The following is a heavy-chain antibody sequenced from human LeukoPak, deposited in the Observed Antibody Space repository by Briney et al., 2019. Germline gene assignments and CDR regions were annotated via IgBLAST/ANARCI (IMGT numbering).Heavy chain of an antibody. CDR1: GFISSTYW. V-gene: IGHV3-74*01. CDR2: INSGGSST. J-gene: IGHJ6*03. D-gene: IGHD4-17*01. Sequence: PGGSLRLSCEASGFISSTYWMHWVRQVPGKGLEWVSRINSGGSSTNYADSVKGRFTISRDNAKNMLFLQMNSLRAEDTAVYYCARGPLTTWDYYYYYMDVWGKGTTVTVSS. CDR3: ARGPLTTWDYYYYYMDV.